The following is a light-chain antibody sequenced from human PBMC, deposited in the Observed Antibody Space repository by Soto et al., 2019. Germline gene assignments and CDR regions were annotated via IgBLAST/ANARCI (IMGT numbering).Light chain of an antibody. CDR1: SSDIGSYNY. Sequence: QSVLTQPASVSGSPGQSITISCSGTSSDIGSYNYVSWYQQHPGKAPKLMIYEVNNRPSGVSNRCSGSKSGNTASLTISGLQAEDEADYYCSSFTTSNTWVFGGGTKVTVL. V-gene: IGLV2-14*01. CDR2: EVN. J-gene: IGLJ3*02. CDR3: SSFTTSNTWV.